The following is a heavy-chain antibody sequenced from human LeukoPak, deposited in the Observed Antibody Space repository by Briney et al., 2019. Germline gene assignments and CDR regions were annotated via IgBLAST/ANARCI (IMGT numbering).Heavy chain of an antibody. V-gene: IGHV3-21*04. CDR1: GFTFSSYS. CDR2: ISSSSSYI. D-gene: IGHD4-17*01. Sequence: PGGSLRLSCAASGFTFSSYSMNWVRQAPGKGLEWVSSISSSSSYIYYADSVKGRFTISRDNAKNSLYLQMNSLRAEDTAVYYCAKDPYGDYGYYFDYWGQGTLVTVSS. J-gene: IGHJ4*02. CDR3: AKDPYGDYGYYFDY.